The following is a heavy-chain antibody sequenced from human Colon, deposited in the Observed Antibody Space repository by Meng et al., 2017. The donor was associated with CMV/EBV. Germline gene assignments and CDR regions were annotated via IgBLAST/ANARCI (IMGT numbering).Heavy chain of an antibody. CDR2: ISGSGGTI. CDR1: GFTFNKYE. V-gene: IGHV3-48*03. Sequence: GESLKISCAASGFTFNKYEMNWVRQTPEKGLEWVSYISGSGGTIYYADSVKGRFTISRDNAKNSLYLEMSSLRAEDTGFYYCARADFDYYYFDSWGQGTLVTVSS. D-gene: IGHD2/OR15-2a*01. J-gene: IGHJ4*02. CDR3: ARADFDYYYFDS.